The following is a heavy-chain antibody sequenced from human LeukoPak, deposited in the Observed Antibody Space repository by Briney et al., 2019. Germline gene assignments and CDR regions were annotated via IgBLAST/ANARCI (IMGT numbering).Heavy chain of an antibody. CDR2: MNPNSGNT. Sequence: ASVKVSCKASGYTFTSYDINWVRQATGQGLEWMGWMNPNSGNTGYAQKLQGRVTMTRNTSISTAYMELSSLRSEDTAVYYCARGAIPSYYYDSSGYLDWFDPWGQGTLVTVSS. J-gene: IGHJ5*02. CDR1: GYTFTSYD. CDR3: ARGAIPSYYYDSSGYLDWFDP. D-gene: IGHD3-22*01. V-gene: IGHV1-8*01.